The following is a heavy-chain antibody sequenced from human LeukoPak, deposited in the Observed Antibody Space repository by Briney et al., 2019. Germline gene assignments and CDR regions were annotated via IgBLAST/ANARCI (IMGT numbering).Heavy chain of an antibody. V-gene: IGHV4-34*01. CDR3: ARDEYDFWSGYPANWFDP. D-gene: IGHD3-3*01. CDR1: GGSFSGYY. Sequence: ETLSLTCAVYGGSFSGYYWSWIRQPPGKGLEWIGEINHSGSTNYNPSLKSRVTISVDTSKNQFSLKLSSVTAADTAVYYCARDEYDFWSGYPANWFDPWGQGTLVTVSS. CDR2: INHSGST. J-gene: IGHJ5*02.